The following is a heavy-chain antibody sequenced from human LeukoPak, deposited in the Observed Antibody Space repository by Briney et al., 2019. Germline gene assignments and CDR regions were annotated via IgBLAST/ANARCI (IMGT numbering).Heavy chain of an antibody. CDR3: ARSTYGDYVWFDP. CDR2: IYYSGTT. J-gene: IGHJ5*02. V-gene: IGHV4-61*03. Sequence: PSETLSLTCTVSGGSVSSGTYYWSWIRQPPGKRLEWIGNIYYSGTTNYNPSLESRVTISVDTPKNHFSLKLSSVTAADTAVYYCARSTYGDYVWFDPWGQGTLVTVSS. CDR1: GGSVSSGTYY. D-gene: IGHD4-17*01.